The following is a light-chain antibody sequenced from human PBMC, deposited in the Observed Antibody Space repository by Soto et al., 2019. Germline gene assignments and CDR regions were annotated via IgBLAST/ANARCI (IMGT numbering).Light chain of an antibody. CDR1: QSVTSN. CDR2: GAS. Sequence: EIVMTQSPDTLSVSPGERATLSCRASQSVTSNLAWYQQKPGQAPRLLIYGASTRATSIPARFSGSGSGTEFTLTISSLQSEDFAVYYCLQYNNWPRTFGQGTKVEIK. CDR3: LQYNNWPRT. V-gene: IGKV3-15*01. J-gene: IGKJ1*01.